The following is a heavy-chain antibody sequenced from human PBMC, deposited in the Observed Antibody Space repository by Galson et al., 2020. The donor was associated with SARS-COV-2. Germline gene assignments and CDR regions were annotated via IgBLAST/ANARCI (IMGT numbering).Heavy chain of an antibody. CDR3: ATRDYGNYGAYYFGY. Sequence: TLSLTCTVPGGSISSGGYYWSWIRQPAGKGLEWIGHIYTSGSTHYSPSLTSRVSISLDTSKNQFSLRLSSVTAADTAVYYCATRDYGNYGAYYFGYWGQGTLGTVSS. V-gene: IGHV4-61*09. CDR2: IYTSGST. J-gene: IGHJ4*02. D-gene: IGHD4-17*01. CDR1: GGSISSGGYY.